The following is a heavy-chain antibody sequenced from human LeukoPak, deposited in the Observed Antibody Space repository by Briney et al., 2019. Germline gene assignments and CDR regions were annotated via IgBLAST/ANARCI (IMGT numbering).Heavy chain of an antibody. J-gene: IGHJ6*03. CDR2: IYRGGTT. CDR3: ARSSSSWYDGGWYYSMDV. Sequence: GGSLRLSCTAAGFTVSSNYISWVRQAPGKWLEWVSVIYRGGTTYYADSVKGRFTISRDNSNNTLYLQMNSLRAEDTAVYYCARSSSSWYDGGWYYSMDVWGKGTTVTVSS. V-gene: IGHV3-53*01. CDR1: GFTVSSNY. D-gene: IGHD6-13*01.